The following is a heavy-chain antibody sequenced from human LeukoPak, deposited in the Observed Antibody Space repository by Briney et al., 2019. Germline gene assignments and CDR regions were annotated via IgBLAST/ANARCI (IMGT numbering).Heavy chain of an antibody. Sequence: SETLSLTCAVYGGSFSGYYWSWIRQPAGKGLEWIGRIYTSGSTNYNPSLKSRVTMSVDTSKNQFSLKLSSVTAADTAVYYCAGGYRMYWYFDLWGRGTLVTVSS. V-gene: IGHV4-59*10. D-gene: IGHD5-18*01. CDR2: IYTSGST. CDR1: GGSFSGYY. J-gene: IGHJ2*01. CDR3: AGGYRMYWYFDL.